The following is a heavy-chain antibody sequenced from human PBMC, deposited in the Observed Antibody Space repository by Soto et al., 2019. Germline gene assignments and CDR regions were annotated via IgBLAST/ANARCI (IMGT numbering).Heavy chain of an antibody. CDR1: GDSVSSDSAA. V-gene: IGHV6-1*01. Sequence: LSLTSAISGDSVSSDSAACNLIRQSPSRGLEWLGRTYYRSKWYNDYAVSVKSRITINPDTSKNQFSLQLNSVTPEDTSVYYCARDSGYGMDVWGQGTTVTVSS. CDR2: TYYRSKWYN. J-gene: IGHJ6*02. D-gene: IGHD1-26*01. CDR3: ARDSGYGMDV.